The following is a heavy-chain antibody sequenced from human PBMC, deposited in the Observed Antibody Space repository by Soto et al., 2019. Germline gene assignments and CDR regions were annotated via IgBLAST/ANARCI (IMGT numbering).Heavy chain of an antibody. Sequence: TGGSLRLSCAVSGFTFSSYGMHWVRQAPVKGLEWVAFISYDGSEKYYADSVKGRFTISRDNSKNTLYLQMNGLRAEDTAVFYCAKAGGPTYNYYGVEVWGQGSTVTVSS. CDR1: GFTFSSYG. CDR2: ISYDGSEK. D-gene: IGHD1-1*01. J-gene: IGHJ6*02. CDR3: AKAGGPTYNYYGVEV. V-gene: IGHV3-30*18.